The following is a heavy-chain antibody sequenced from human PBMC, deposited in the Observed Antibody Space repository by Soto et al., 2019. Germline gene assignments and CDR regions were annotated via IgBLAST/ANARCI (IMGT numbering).Heavy chain of an antibody. V-gene: IGHV3-33*01. CDR1: GFTFSSYG. CDR2: IWYDGSNK. D-gene: IGHD1-1*01. CDR3: ARDSPDDAY. J-gene: IGHJ4*02. Sequence: QVQLVESGGGVVQPGRSLRLSCAASGFTFSSYGMHWVRQAPGKGLEWVAVIWYDGSNKYYADSVKGRFTISRDNSKNTLYLQMNSLRAEETAVYYCARDSPDDAYWGQGTLVTVSS.